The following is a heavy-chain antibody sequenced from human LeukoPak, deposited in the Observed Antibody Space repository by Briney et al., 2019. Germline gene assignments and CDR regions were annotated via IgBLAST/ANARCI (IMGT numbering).Heavy chain of an antibody. V-gene: IGHV4-39*07. CDR2: IYHSGST. Sequence: PSETLSLTCTVSGGSISSSTYYWAWIRQPPGKGLEWIGSIYHSGSTYDNPSLKSRVTISVDTSKNQFSLKLSSVTAADTAVYYCARVTGYMIEDYFDYWGQGTLVTVSS. J-gene: IGHJ4*02. CDR1: GGSISSSTYY. CDR3: ARVTGYMIEDYFDY. D-gene: IGHD3-22*01.